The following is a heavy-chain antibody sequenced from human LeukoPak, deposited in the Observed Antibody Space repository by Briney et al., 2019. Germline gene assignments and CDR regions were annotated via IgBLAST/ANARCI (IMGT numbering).Heavy chain of an antibody. D-gene: IGHD3-3*01. CDR1: GYTFTNYG. Sequence: ASVKVSCKASGYTFTNYGISWVRQAPGQGLEWMGWISAYNGNTNYAQKLQGRVTMTTDTSTSSAYMELRSLRSDDTAVYYCARGDYDFWSGYLDYWGQGTLVTVSS. V-gene: IGHV1-18*01. CDR2: ISAYNGNT. J-gene: IGHJ4*02. CDR3: ARGDYDFWSGYLDY.